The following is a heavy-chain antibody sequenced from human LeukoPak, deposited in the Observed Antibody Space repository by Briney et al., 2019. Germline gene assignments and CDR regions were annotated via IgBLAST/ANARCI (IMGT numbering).Heavy chain of an antibody. CDR3: ARGGFPKPDCSGASCYTEFDF. V-gene: IGHV3-23*01. D-gene: IGHD2-15*01. J-gene: IGHJ4*02. CDR1: GFTFNSYA. CDR2: ISDGGGIT. Sequence: PGGSLRLSCAASGFTFNSYAMSWVRQAPGKGLEWVSSISDGGGITYYADSVKGRFTISRDNSRNTVYLQMNSLRAEDTAVYYCARGGFPKPDCSGASCYTEFDFWGQGTLVTASS.